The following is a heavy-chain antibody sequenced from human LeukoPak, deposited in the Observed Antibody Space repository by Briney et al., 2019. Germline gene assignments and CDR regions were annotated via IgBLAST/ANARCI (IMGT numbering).Heavy chain of an antibody. CDR1: GFTFSSYA. CDR3: AREAVAGYFDY. Sequence: GGSLRLSCAASGFTFSSYAMHWVRQAPGKGLEWVAVISYDGSNKYYADSVKGRFAISRDNSKNTLYLQMNSLRAEDTAVYYCAREAVAGYFDYWGQGTLVTVSS. D-gene: IGHD6-19*01. V-gene: IGHV3-30*09. CDR2: ISYDGSNK. J-gene: IGHJ4*02.